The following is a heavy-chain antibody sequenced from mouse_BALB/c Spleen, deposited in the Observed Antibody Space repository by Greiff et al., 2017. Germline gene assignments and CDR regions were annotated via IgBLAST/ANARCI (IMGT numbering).Heavy chain of an antibody. D-gene: IGHD6-1*01. CDR1: GYTFTSYW. Sequence: VQLHQPGAELVKPGASVKLSCKASGYTFTSYWMHWVKQRPGQGLAWIGEINPSNGRTNYNEKFKSKATLTVDKSSSTAYMQLSSLTSEDSAVYYCALYSYWYFDVWGAGTTVTVSS. CDR2: INPSNGRT. J-gene: IGHJ1*01. V-gene: IGHV1S81*02. CDR3: ALYSYWYFDV.